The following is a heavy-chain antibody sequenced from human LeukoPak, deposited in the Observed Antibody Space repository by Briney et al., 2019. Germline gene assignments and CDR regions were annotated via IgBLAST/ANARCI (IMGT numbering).Heavy chain of an antibody. J-gene: IGHJ3*02. V-gene: IGHV4-59*08. CDR1: GGSISSYY. CDR2: IYYSGST. Sequence: SETLSLTCTVSGGSISSYYWNWIRQPPGKGLEWIGYIYYSGSTNYSPSLKSRVTISIGTSKNQFSLKLNSVTAADTAVYYCARLTGDPDAFDIWGQGTMVTVSS. CDR3: ARLTGDPDAFDI. D-gene: IGHD7-27*01.